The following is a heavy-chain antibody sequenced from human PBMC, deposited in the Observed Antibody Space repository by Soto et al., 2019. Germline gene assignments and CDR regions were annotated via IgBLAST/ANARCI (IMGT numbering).Heavy chain of an antibody. Sequence: QVQLVASGGGVVQPGRSLRLSCAGSGFTLSAYGMDWVRQAPGKGLEWVAVISYDGSNKYYADSVKGRFTISRDNSKNTLYLQMNSLRAEYTAVYYCAKDRMGAGVRGYFDYWGQGTLVTVSS. CDR2: ISYDGSNK. CDR1: GFTLSAYG. D-gene: IGHD3-10*01. V-gene: IGHV3-30*18. CDR3: AKDRMGAGVRGYFDY. J-gene: IGHJ4*02.